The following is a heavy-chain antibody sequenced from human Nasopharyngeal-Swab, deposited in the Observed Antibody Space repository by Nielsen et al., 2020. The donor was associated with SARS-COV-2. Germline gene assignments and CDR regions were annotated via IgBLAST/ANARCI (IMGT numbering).Heavy chain of an antibody. J-gene: IGHJ4*02. CDR1: GYTFTDYY. CDR3: ARDDGDVPGITGSGPPGGY. Sequence: ASVKVSCKASGYTFTDYYMNWVRQAPGQGLEWMGRIHPNSGDTAYTQKFQGRVTVTRDTSLNTVAMELSSLRSDDTAVYYCARDDGDVPGITGSGPPGGYWGQGTLVTVSS. CDR2: IHPNSGDT. D-gene: IGHD6-13*01. V-gene: IGHV1-2*06.